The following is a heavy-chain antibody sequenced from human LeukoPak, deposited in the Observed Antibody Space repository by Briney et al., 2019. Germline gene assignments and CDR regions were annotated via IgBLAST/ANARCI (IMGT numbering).Heavy chain of an antibody. CDR3: ARAPFGVVYYGDVFDI. V-gene: IGHV4-34*01. D-gene: IGHD3-3*01. J-gene: IGHJ3*02. CDR1: GGSFSGYY. Sequence: KPSETLSLTCAVYGGSFSGYYWSWIRQPPGKGLEWIGEINHSGSTNYNPSLKSRVTISVDTSKNQFSLKLSSVTAADTAVDYCARAPFGVVYYGDVFDIGGQGTMVTVSS. CDR2: INHSGST.